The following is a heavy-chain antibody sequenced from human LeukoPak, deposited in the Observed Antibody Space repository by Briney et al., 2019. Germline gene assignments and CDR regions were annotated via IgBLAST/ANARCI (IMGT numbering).Heavy chain of an antibody. CDR3: AKDGRRATVTSPDYFDY. J-gene: IGHJ4*02. D-gene: IGHD4-17*01. CDR1: GFTFSSYG. V-gene: IGHV3-30*18. CDR2: ISYDGSNK. Sequence: GGSLRLSCAASGFTFSSYGMHWVRQAPGKGLEWVAVISYDGSNKYYADSVKGRFTISRDNSKNTLYLQMNSLRAEDTAVYYCAKDGRRATVTSPDYFDYWGQGTLVTVSS.